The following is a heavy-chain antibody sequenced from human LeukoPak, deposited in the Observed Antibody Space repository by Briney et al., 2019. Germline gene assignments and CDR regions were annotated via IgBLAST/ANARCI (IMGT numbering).Heavy chain of an antibody. CDR1: GGSISSGGYY. D-gene: IGHD3-22*01. Sequence: PSQTLSLTCTVSGGSISSGGYYWIWIRQRPGKGLEWIGYIYYSGSTYYNPSLKSRVTISVDTSKNQFSLKLNSVTATDTAVYYCARGYDSSGYYFDYWGQGTLVTVSS. CDR3: ARGYDSSGYYFDY. CDR2: IYYSGST. J-gene: IGHJ4*02. V-gene: IGHV4-31*03.